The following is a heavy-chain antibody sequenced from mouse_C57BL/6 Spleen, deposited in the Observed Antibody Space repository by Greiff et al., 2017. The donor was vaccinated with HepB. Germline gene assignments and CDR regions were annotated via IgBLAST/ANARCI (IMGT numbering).Heavy chain of an antibody. J-gene: IGHJ4*01. CDR3: ARRAHYGSSCYAMDY. V-gene: IGHV5-17*01. CDR1: GFTFSDYG. Sequence: DVKLVESGGGLVKPGGSLKLSCAASGFTFSDYGMHWVRQAPEKGLEWVAYISSGSSTIYYADTVKGRFTISRDNAKNTLFLQMTSLRSEDTAMYYCARRAHYGSSCYAMDYWGQGTSVTVSS. CDR2: ISSGSSTI. D-gene: IGHD1-1*01.